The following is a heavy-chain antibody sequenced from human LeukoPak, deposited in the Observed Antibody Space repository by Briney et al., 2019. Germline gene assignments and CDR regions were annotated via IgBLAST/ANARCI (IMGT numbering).Heavy chain of an antibody. Sequence: GGSLRLSCVTSGFTFSSYWMHWVRQAPGKGLVWVSRINTDGSSTIYADSVKGRFTISRDNAKNTLYLQMNSLRAEDTAVYYCARDSHTAILAYWGQGTLVTVSS. J-gene: IGHJ4*02. CDR2: INTDGSST. CDR1: GFTFSSYW. CDR3: ARDSHTAILAY. V-gene: IGHV3-74*01. D-gene: IGHD5-18*01.